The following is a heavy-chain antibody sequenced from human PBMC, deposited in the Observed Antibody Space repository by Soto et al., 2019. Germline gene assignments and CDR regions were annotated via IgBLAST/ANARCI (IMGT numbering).Heavy chain of an antibody. D-gene: IGHD3-9*01. CDR3: ARPRVAISGGMDV. CDR1: GFTFTSYG. V-gene: IGHV3-33*01. J-gene: IGHJ6*02. Sequence: GGSLRLSCAASGFTFTSYGMHWVRQAPGKGLEWVALIWYDDNNKNYADSVKGRFTISRDNTKNTLYLQMNSLRAEDTAVYYCARPRVAISGGMDVWGQGTTVTAP. CDR2: IWYDDNNK.